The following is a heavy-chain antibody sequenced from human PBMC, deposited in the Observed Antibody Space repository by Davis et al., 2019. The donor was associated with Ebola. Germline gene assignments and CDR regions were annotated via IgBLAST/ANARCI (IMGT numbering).Heavy chain of an antibody. J-gene: IGHJ4*02. CDR1: GFTFSSYA. V-gene: IGHV3-23*01. D-gene: IGHD3/OR15-3a*01. Sequence: PGGSLRLSCAASGFTFSSYAMTWARQAPGKGLEWVSAVTSSGGGTYYADSVKGRFTISRDNAKNSLYLQMNSLRTEDTAFYYCAKDLDLRGVYYFDYWGQGTLVTVSS. CDR3: AKDLDLRGVYYFDY. CDR2: VTSSGGGT.